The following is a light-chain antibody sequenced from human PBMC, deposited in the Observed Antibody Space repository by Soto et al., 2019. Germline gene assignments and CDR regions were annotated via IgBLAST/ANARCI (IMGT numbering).Light chain of an antibody. V-gene: IGKV3-15*01. CDR1: QSVSTN. CDR2: GAS. CDR3: QQYNDWTQT. J-gene: IGKJ1*01. Sequence: EIVMTQSPGTLSLSPGERATLSCRASQSVSTNLAWYQQIPGQAPRLLIYGASTRATGIPARFSGSGSGTEFTLAISSLQSEDFAVYYCQQYNDWTQTFGLGTRWIS.